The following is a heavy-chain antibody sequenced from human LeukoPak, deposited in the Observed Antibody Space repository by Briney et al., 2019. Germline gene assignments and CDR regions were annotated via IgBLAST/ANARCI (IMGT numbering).Heavy chain of an antibody. J-gene: IGHJ4*02. CDR2: ISAYNGNT. CDR3: ARVAVAGVYFDY. CDR1: GYTFTSYG. Sequence: ASVTVSCKASGYTFTSYGISWVRQAPGQGLEWMGWISAYNGNTNYAQKLQGRLTMTTDTSTSTAYMELRSLRSDDTAVYYCARVAVAGVYFDYWGQGTLVTVSS. D-gene: IGHD6-19*01. V-gene: IGHV1-18*01.